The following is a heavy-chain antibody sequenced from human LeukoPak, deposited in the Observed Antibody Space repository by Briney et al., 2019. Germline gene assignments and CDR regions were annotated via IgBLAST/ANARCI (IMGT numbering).Heavy chain of an antibody. V-gene: IGHV1-2*02. D-gene: IGHD3-22*01. CDR3: ARGGPYYYDSSGYYTDY. CDR2: INPNSGGT. J-gene: IGHJ4*02. Sequence: ASVKVSCKASGYTFTGYYMHWVRQAPGQGLEWMGWINPNSGGTNYAQKFQGRVTMTRGTSISTAYMELSRLRSDDTAVYYCARGGPYYYDSSGYYTDYWGQGTLVTVSS. CDR1: GYTFTGYY.